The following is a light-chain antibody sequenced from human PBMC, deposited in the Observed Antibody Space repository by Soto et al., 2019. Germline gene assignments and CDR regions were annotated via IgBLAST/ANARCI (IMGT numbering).Light chain of an antibody. CDR2: GAS. CDR3: QQYCSSPPT. Sequence: EIVLTQSPGTLSLSPGERATLSCRASQSVFSRYVAWYQQKPGQAPRLLISGASSRATGIADRFSGSGSGTDFTLTISRLEAEDFAVYYCQQYCSSPPTFGGGTKVEIK. CDR1: QSVFSRY. J-gene: IGKJ4*02. V-gene: IGKV3-20*01.